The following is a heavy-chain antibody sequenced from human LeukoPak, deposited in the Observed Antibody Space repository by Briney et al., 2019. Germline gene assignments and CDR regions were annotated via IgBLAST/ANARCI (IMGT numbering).Heavy chain of an antibody. J-gene: IGHJ4*02. D-gene: IGHD3-3*01. CDR3: ARHLYDFWSGYDYVCDY. CDR1: GFTFSSYA. V-gene: IGHV3-23*01. Sequence: GGSLRLSCAASGFTFSSYAMSWVRQAPGKGLELVSGISGSGGSTYYADSVKGRFTISRDKSKNTLYLQMTSLRAEDTAVYYCARHLYDFWSGYDYVCDYWGQGTLVTVSS. CDR2: ISGSGGST.